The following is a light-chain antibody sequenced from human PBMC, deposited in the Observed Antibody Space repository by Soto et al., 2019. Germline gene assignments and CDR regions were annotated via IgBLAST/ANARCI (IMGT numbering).Light chain of an antibody. Sequence: IVLMHCPGTMSLSPGEGATLSSRASQPISYRSLAWYQHTTGRPPRILIYATSSRDAGIPDRFIGSGSGTDFTLTISRLEPADFEVYYCQHYDNSLLTFGPGTEVDIK. CDR2: ATS. CDR1: QPISYRS. V-gene: IGKV3-20*01. CDR3: QHYDNSLLT. J-gene: IGKJ3*01.